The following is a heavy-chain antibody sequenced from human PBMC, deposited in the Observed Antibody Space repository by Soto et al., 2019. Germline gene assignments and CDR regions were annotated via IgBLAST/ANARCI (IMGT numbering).Heavy chain of an antibody. J-gene: IGHJ3*02. CDR1: GFTFNSYA. CDR3: AKETGGSGCDDGSDI. D-gene: IGHD6-19*01. CDR2: ISGSAGNT. V-gene: IGHV3-23*01. Sequence: EVQLLESGGGLVQPGGSLRLSCAASGFTFNSYAMSWVRQAPGKGLEWVSGISGSAGNTCYADSVKGRFTISRDNSQNTLYLQMNRLRAEDTAIYYCAKETGGSGCDDGSDIWGQGTMVTVSS.